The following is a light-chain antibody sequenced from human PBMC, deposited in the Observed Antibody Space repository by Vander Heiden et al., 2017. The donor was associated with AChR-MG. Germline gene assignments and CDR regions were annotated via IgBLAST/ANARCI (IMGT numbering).Light chain of an antibody. J-gene: IGLJ3*02. CDR1: ALAKQY. V-gene: IGLV3-25*03. CDR2: KDS. Sequence: SYELTQPPSVSVSPGPTARITCSADALAKQYAFWYQQKSGQAPTLIIYKDSERPSGIPERFSGSSSGTTVTLIISEVQAEDEADYYCQSGYGGGPIGVFGGGTKLTVL. CDR3: QSGYGGGPIGV.